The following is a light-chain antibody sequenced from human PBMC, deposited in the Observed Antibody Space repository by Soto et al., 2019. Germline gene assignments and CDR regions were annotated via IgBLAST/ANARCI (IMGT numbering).Light chain of an antibody. Sequence: DIVMTQSPRSLPVTPGEPASISCRSSQSLLHSNGYNYLDWYLQKPGQSPQLLIYLGSNRASGVPARFSGSGSGTDFTLKISRVEAEDVGVYYCMQALQTPITFGQGTRLEI. CDR2: LGS. J-gene: IGKJ5*01. CDR1: QSLLHSNGYNY. CDR3: MQALQTPIT. V-gene: IGKV2-28*01.